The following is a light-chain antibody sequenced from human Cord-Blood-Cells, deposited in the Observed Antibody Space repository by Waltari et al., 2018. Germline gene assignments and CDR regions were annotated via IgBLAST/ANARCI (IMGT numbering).Light chain of an antibody. V-gene: IGKV3-11*01. CDR2: DAS. Sequence: EILLTQSPATLSLSPGERATLSCRSSQSVSSYLAWYQQKPCQAPRLLIYDASNRATGIPARFSGSGSGTDFTLTISSLEPEDFAVYYCQQRSNWPPTFGQGTRLEIK. CDR1: QSVSSY. J-gene: IGKJ5*01. CDR3: QQRSNWPPT.